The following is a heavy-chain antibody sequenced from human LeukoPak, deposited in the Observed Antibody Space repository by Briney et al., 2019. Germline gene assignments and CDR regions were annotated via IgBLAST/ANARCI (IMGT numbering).Heavy chain of an antibody. Sequence: SETLSLTCAVYGGSFSGYYWSWIRQPPGKGLEWIGEINHSGSTNYNPSLKSRVTISVDTSKNQFSLKLSSVTAADTAVYYCARSGTYYYGSVSFDPWGQGTLVTVSS. D-gene: IGHD3-10*01. J-gene: IGHJ5*02. CDR1: GGSFSGYY. CDR2: INHSGST. V-gene: IGHV4-34*01. CDR3: ARSGTYYYGSVSFDP.